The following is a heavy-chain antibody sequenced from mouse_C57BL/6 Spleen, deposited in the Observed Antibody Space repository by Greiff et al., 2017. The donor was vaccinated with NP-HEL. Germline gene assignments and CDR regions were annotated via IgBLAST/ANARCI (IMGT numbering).Heavy chain of an antibody. Sequence: EVKLVESGGGLVKPGGSLKLSCAASGFTFSSYAMSWVRQTPEKRLEWVATISDGGSYTYYPDNVKGRFTISRDNAKNNLYLQMSHLKSEDTAMYYCARANYGSSPAWFAYWGQGTLVTVSA. CDR2: ISDGGSYT. CDR3: ARANYGSSPAWFAY. J-gene: IGHJ3*01. D-gene: IGHD1-1*01. V-gene: IGHV5-4*03. CDR1: GFTFSSYA.